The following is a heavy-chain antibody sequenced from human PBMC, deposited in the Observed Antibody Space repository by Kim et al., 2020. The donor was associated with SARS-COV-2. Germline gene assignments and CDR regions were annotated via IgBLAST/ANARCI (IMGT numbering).Heavy chain of an antibody. CDR3: AKLMHDFDRSGFGVDV. Sequence: GGSLRLSCAASGFAFSHFGLSWVRQTPGKGLEWVAFVSFEGSKAIHADSVKGRFTISRDDSKNTLFLQMHSLRPEDAAVYYCAKLMHDFDRSGFGVDVWGQGTTVTVSS. D-gene: IGHD3-22*01. CDR1: GFAFSHFG. J-gene: IGHJ6*02. CDR2: VSFEGSKA. V-gene: IGHV3-30*18.